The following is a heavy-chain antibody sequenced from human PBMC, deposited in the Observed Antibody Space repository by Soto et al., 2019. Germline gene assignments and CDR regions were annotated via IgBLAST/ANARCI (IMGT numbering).Heavy chain of an antibody. J-gene: IGHJ4*02. D-gene: IGHD2-15*01. CDR2: INPDSGAT. CDR3: ARGDYRAGGNPFPYIDY. Sequence: HEHLVQSGAEVKRPGASLKVSCKASGYSFTGYYIHWVRQAPGQGLEWMGWINPDSGATNYAQNLQCRLTLTSNKSITTTSMDMTSLTSDDTAVHYCARGDYRAGGNPFPYIDYWSQGNLINVSS. CDR1: GYSFTGYY. V-gene: IGHV1-2*02.